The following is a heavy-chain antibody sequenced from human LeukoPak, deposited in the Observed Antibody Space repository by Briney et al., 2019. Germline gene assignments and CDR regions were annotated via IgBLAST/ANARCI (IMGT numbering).Heavy chain of an antibody. J-gene: IGHJ4*02. CDR3: ARDQQLKSCFDY. Sequence: GGSLRLSCEASGFTFSTYGMHWVRQAPGKGLEWVAVISYDGSNKYYADSVKGRFTISRDNSKNTLYLQMNSLRAEDTAVYYCARDQQLKSCFDYCGQGTLVTVSS. D-gene: IGHD6-13*01. CDR2: ISYDGSNK. V-gene: IGHV3-30*03. CDR1: GFTFSTYG.